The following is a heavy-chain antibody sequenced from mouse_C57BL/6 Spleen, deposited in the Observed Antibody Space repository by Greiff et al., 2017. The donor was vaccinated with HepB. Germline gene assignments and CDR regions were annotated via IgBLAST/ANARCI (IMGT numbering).Heavy chain of an antibody. D-gene: IGHD1-1*01. J-gene: IGHJ2*01. CDR3: ARGTTVVVRYFDY. V-gene: IGHV1-55*01. CDR2: IYPGSGST. CDR1: GYTFTSYW. Sequence: QVQLQQPGAELVKPGASVKMSCKASGYTFTSYWITWVKQRPGQGLEWIGDIYPGSGSTNYNEKFKSKATLTVDTSSSPASMPLSILTSEDSAVYYCARGTTVVVRYFDYWGQGTTLTVSS.